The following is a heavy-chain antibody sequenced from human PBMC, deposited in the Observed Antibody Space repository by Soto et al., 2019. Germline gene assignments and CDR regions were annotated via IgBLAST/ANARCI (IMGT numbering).Heavy chain of an antibody. D-gene: IGHD6-13*01. CDR2: ISSSSSYI. CDR1: GFTFSSYS. Sequence: GGSLRLSCAASGFTFSSYSMNWVRQAPGKGLEWVPSISSSSSYIYYADSVKGRFTISRDNAKNSLYLQMNSLRAEDTAVYYCARDRIAAAFGYYYYGMDVWGQGTTVTVSS. J-gene: IGHJ6*02. CDR3: ARDRIAAAFGYYYYGMDV. V-gene: IGHV3-21*01.